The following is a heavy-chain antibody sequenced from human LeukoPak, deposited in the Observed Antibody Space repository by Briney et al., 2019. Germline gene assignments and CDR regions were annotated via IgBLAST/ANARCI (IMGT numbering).Heavy chain of an antibody. CDR3: VRREDNGSLDY. Sequence: GESLKISCEASGYIFTKYWIGWVRQMPGKGLEWMGLVYPTDSDTRYSPPFQGQVTISADKSITTAYLQWNSLKASDTAMYYCVRREDNGSLDYWGQGTRVTVSS. J-gene: IGHJ4*02. V-gene: IGHV5-51*01. CDR2: VYPTDSDT. CDR1: GYIFTKYW. D-gene: IGHD1-14*01.